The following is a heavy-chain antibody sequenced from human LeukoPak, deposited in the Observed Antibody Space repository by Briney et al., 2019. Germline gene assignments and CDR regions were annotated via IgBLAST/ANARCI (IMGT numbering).Heavy chain of an antibody. CDR2: ISGSGGST. D-gene: IGHD5-24*01. Sequence: GGSLRLSCAASGFTFSSYAMSWVRQAPGKGLEWVSAISGSGGSTYYADSVKGRFTISRDNSKNTLYLQMNSLRAEDTAVYYCAREKVVAYEGSLPWGPRAYNDYVAMDVWGLGTTVTVSS. J-gene: IGHJ6*02. V-gene: IGHV3-23*01. CDR3: AREKVVAYEGSLPWGPRAYNDYVAMDV. CDR1: GFTFSSYA.